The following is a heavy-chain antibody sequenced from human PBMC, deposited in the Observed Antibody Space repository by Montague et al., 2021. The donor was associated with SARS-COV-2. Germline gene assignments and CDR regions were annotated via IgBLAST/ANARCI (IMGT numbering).Heavy chain of an antibody. CDR3: AKDGEALAWGTFDI. CDR2: VLFSELT. CDR1: RHSISRRTHS. J-gene: IGHJ3*02. D-gene: IGHD3-10*01. V-gene: IGHV4-39*07. Sequence: SETLSLTCTGSRHSISRRTHSRTWIRHAPSTGMARIVCVLFSELTFYNPSLESRVTISVDTSKKQFSLKVNSVTAADTAVYYCAKDGEALAWGTFDIWGQGTMVTVSS.